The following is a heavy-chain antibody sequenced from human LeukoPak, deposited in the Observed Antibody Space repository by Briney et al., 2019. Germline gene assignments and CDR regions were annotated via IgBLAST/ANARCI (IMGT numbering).Heavy chain of an antibody. CDR1: GFTFSSYA. V-gene: IGHV3-23*01. CDR3: AKDSAARGSTPRYYYMDV. J-gene: IGHJ6*03. Sequence: SGGPLRLSCAASGFTFSSYAMSWVRQAPGKGLEWVSAISGSGGSTYYADSVKGRFTISRDNSKNTLYLQMNSLRAEDTAVYYCAKDSAARGSTPRYYYMDVWGKGTTVTVSS. CDR2: ISGSGGST. D-gene: IGHD1-26*01.